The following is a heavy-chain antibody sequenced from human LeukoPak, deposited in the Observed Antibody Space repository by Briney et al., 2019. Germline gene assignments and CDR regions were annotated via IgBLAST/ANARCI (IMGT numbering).Heavy chain of an antibody. CDR2: ISSSGGTT. D-gene: IGHD2-21*02. CDR1: GFTFTNYA. J-gene: IGHJ6*02. V-gene: IGHV3-23*01. CDR3: TKVRLSNLYYYYGMDV. Sequence: GGSLRLSCAASGFTFTNYAMDWVRQAPGKGLEWLSAISSSGGTTCYADSVKGRFTISRDNSRNTLYLQMNSLRVADTAVYFCTKVRLSNLYYYYGMDVWGQGTTVTVSS.